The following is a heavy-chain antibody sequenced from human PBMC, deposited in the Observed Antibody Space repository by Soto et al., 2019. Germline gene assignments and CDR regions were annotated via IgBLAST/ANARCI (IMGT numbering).Heavy chain of an antibody. Sequence: EVQLVESGGGLVKPGGSLRLSCAASGFTFSSYSMNWVRQAPGKGLEWVSSISSSSSYIYYADSVKGRFTISRDNAKNSLYLQMNSLRAEDTAVYYCARGGYCSGGSCYYYYYMDVWGKGTTVTVSS. J-gene: IGHJ6*03. D-gene: IGHD2-15*01. CDR1: GFTFSSYS. CDR3: ARGGYCSGGSCYYYYYMDV. CDR2: ISSSSSYI. V-gene: IGHV3-21*01.